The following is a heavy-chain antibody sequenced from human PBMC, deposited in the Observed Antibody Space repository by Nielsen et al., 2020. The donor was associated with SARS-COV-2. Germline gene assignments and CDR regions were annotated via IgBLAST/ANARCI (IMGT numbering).Heavy chain of an antibody. J-gene: IGHJ4*02. CDR2: ISWNSGNK. CDR3: AKDPNYGDHYFDY. V-gene: IGHV3-9*01. Sequence: GGSLRLSCAASKFTFDHYAMHWVRQAPGKGLEWVSGISWNSGNKGYADSVKGRFTISRDNANNSLYLQMNSLRAEDTALYYCAKDPNYGDHYFDYRGQGTLVTVSS. D-gene: IGHD4-17*01. CDR1: KFTFDHYA.